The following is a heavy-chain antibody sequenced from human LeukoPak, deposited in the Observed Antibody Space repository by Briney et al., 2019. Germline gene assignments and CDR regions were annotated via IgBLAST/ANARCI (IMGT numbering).Heavy chain of an antibody. Sequence: SQTLSLTCSVSGGSISSGDYYWRWIRQPPGKGLEWNGYIYFSGNTYFSGSTDYNPSLKSRLTISLDTSKNQFSLRLTSLTAADTAVYYCARGDYGDYYNFDYWGQGTLVTVSS. CDR3: ARGDYGDYYNFDY. CDR2: IYFSGNTYFSGST. J-gene: IGHJ4*02. CDR1: GGSISSGDYY. V-gene: IGHV4-30-4*01. D-gene: IGHD4-17*01.